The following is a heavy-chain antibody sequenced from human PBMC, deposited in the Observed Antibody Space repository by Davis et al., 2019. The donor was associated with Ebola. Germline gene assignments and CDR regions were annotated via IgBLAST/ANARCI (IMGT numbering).Heavy chain of an antibody. CDR2: VYHSGTT. CDR1: GGSINTFY. V-gene: IGHV4-59*12. Sequence: MPSETLSLTCTVSGGSINTFYWNWIRQPPGKGLEWIGNVYHSGTTSYSPSLKSRVTISVDTSKNQFSLKLSSVTAADTAVYYCARRNGVRGLTAGYYYGMDVWGQGTTVTVSS. D-gene: IGHD3-10*01. CDR3: ARRNGVRGLTAGYYYGMDV. J-gene: IGHJ6*02.